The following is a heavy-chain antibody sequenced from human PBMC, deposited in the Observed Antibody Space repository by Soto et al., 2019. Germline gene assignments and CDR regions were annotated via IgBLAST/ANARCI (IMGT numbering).Heavy chain of an antibody. J-gene: IGHJ4*02. D-gene: IGHD1-1*01. CDR1: GFAISRGYY. V-gene: IGHV4-38-2*02. CDR3: AREKVGTTFFDN. CDR2: IYPSVSS. Sequence: SEPLSLTCNVSGFAISRGYYWSWVRQPPGKGLEWIGSIYPSVSSYHNPSLATRLRLSIDTSKNQFTLNLTSVTAADTARYFCAREKVGTTFFDNWGQGIQVTVSS.